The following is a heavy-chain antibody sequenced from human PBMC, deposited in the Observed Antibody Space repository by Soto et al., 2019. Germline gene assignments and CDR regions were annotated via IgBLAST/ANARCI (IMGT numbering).Heavy chain of an antibody. V-gene: IGHV4-59*08. CDR2: IYYSGNT. J-gene: IGHJ4*02. D-gene: IGHD2-2*01. CDR3: PTPPAHRSWRHFDN. Sequence: PSETLSLTCSVSGGSINSGYWNWIRQSPGKGLEWIGFIYYSGNTNYNPSLRLRVSISLDTSRNQFSLKLNSVTAADTAVDYCPTPPAHRSWRHFDNWGQGALVTVSS. CDR1: GGSINSGY.